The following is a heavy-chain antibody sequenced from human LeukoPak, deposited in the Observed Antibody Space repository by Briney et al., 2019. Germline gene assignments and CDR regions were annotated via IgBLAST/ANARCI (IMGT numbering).Heavy chain of an antibody. D-gene: IGHD4-23*01. J-gene: IGHJ3*02. CDR2: IGTAGDT. V-gene: IGHV3-13*01. Sequence: SGGSLRLSCAASGFTFSSYDMLWVRQATGKGLEWVSAIGTAGDTYYPGSVKGRFTISRENAKNSLYLQMNSLRAGDTAVYYCARGVVRGAFDIWGQGTMVTVSS. CDR1: GFTFSSYD. CDR3: ARGVVRGAFDI.